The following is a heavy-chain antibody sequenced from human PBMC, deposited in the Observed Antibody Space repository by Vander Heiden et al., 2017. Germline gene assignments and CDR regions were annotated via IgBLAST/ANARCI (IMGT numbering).Heavy chain of an antibody. J-gene: IGHJ4*02. CDR2: INPSGGST. D-gene: IGHD3-22*01. Sequence: QVQLVQSGAEVKKPGASVKVSCKASGYTFTSYYMHWVRQAPGQGLEWMGIINPSGGSTSYAQKFQGRVTMTRDTSTSTVYMELSSLRSEDTAVYYCARAESGDSSGYYPGYWGQGTLVTVSS. CDR1: GYTFTSYY. CDR3: ARAESGDSSGYYPGY. V-gene: IGHV1-46*01.